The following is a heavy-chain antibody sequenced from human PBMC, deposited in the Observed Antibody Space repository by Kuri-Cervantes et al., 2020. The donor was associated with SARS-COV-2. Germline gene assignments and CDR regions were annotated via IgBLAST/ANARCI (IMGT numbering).Heavy chain of an antibody. Sequence: GSLRLSCTASGGSISSYYWSWIRQPPGKGLEWIGYIYYSGSTNYNPSLKSRVTISVDTSKNQFSLKLSSVTAADTAVYYCARVYYDSSGYYEVRYFDYWGQGTLVTVSS. CDR1: GGSISSYY. J-gene: IGHJ4*02. V-gene: IGHV4-59*01. CDR2: IYYSGST. CDR3: ARVYYDSSGYYEVRYFDY. D-gene: IGHD3-22*01.